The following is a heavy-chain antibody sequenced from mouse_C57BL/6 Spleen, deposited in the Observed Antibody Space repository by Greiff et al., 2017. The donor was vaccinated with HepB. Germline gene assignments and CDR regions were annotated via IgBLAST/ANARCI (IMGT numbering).Heavy chain of an antibody. Sequence: QVHVKQPGAELVKPGASVKLSCKASGYTFTSYWMHWVKQRPGQGLEWIGMIHPNSGSTNYNEKFKSKATLTVDKSSSTAYMQLSSLTSEDSAVYYCARGGDYDWTWFAYWGQGTLVTVSA. V-gene: IGHV1-64*01. D-gene: IGHD2-4*01. J-gene: IGHJ3*01. CDR1: GYTFTSYW. CDR2: IHPNSGST. CDR3: ARGGDYDWTWFAY.